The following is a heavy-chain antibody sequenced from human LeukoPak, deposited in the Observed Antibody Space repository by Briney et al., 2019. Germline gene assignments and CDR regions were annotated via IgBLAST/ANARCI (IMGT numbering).Heavy chain of an antibody. D-gene: IGHD1-26*01. J-gene: IGHJ6*03. CDR2: ISGSGDST. Sequence: GGSLRLSCAASGFTFSSYAMSWVRQAPGKGLEWVSAISGSGDSTYYADSVKGRFTISRGNFKNTLYLQMNSLRAEDTAVYYCAKLGSGFVMSSHRGGSYMDVWGKGTTVTVSS. CDR1: GFTFSSYA. CDR3: AKLGSGFVMSSHRGGSYMDV. V-gene: IGHV3-23*01.